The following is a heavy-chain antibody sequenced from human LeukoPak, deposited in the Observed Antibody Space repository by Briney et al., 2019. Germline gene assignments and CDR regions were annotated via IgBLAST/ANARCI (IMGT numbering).Heavy chain of an antibody. CDR2: ISFDGSAT. CDR3: AKESVPQNSGRYFNL. D-gene: IGHD5-12*01. Sequence: GGSLRLSCAASGFTFSRHGMQWVRQAPGKGLEWVAVISFDGSATHYADAVKGRFTISRDNSKNTLYLQMNNLGTVDTAVYYCAKESVPQNSGRYFNLWGRGTLVTVSS. CDR1: GFTFSRHG. V-gene: IGHV3-30*18. J-gene: IGHJ2*01.